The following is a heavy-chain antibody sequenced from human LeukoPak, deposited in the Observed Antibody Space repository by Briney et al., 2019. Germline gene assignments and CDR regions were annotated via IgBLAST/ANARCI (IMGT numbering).Heavy chain of an antibody. D-gene: IGHD3-3*01. CDR2: IKQDGSEK. J-gene: IGHJ4*02. CDR3: AREMRSGYYGGCYFDY. Sequence: GGSLRLSCAASGFTFSSYWMSWVRQAPGKGLEWVANIKQDGSEKYYVDSVKGRFTISRDNAKNSLYLQMNSLRAEDTAVYYCAREMRSGYYGGCYFDYWGQGTLVTVSS. V-gene: IGHV3-7*01. CDR1: GFTFSSYW.